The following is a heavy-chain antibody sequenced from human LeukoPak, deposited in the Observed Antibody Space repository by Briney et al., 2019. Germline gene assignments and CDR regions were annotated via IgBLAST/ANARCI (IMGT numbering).Heavy chain of an antibody. CDR2: LYSGGRI. CDR1: GLTVGTNY. J-gene: IGHJ1*01. V-gene: IGHV3-66*01. Sequence: PGRSLRLAWAAAGLTVGTNYMSSVRQAPGNWLEWVSSLYSGGRIRHADSVKGRFTISRDNSRNTLYLQMNSLRAEDTAVYFCARDLGSPQPRAQYFQHWGQGTLVTVSS. CDR3: ARDLGSPQPRAQYFQH.